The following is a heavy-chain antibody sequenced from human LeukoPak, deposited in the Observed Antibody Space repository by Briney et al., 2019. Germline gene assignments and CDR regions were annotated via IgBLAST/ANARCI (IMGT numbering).Heavy chain of an antibody. V-gene: IGHV1-24*01. D-gene: IGHD6-19*01. CDR1: GYTLTELS. Sequence: ASVKVSYKVSGYTLTELSMHWVRQAPGKGLEWMGGFDPEDGETIYAQKFQGRVTMTEDTSTDTAYMELSSLRSEDTAEYYCATEINSSGWSTVDYWGQGTLVTVSS. CDR2: FDPEDGET. J-gene: IGHJ4*02. CDR3: ATEINSSGWSTVDY.